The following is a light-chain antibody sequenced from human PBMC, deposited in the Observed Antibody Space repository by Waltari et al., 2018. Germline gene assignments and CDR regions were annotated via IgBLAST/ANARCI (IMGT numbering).Light chain of an antibody. Sequence: DIQMPQSPSSLSASVGDRVTITCRASQSISSYLNWYQQKPEKAPNLLIYAASSLQSGVPSRFSGSGSGTDFTLTISSLQPEDFATYYCQQSYSTPFTFGPGTKVDIK. CDR1: QSISSY. CDR2: AAS. V-gene: IGKV1-39*01. J-gene: IGKJ3*01. CDR3: QQSYSTPFT.